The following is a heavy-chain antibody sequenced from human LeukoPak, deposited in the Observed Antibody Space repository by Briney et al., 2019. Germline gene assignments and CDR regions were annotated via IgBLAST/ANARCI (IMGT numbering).Heavy chain of an antibody. V-gene: IGHV1-46*01. CDR1: GYTFTNYY. J-gene: IGHJ4*02. D-gene: IGHD2-8*02. CDR2: INPTGSST. CDR3: AREESGGYFDY. Sequence: GASVKVSCKASGYTFTNYYMHWVRQAPGQGLEWMGLINPTGSSTNYAQKFQGRVTMTRDTSTATVYMELSSLRSEDTAVYYCAREESGGYFDYWGQGTLVTVSS.